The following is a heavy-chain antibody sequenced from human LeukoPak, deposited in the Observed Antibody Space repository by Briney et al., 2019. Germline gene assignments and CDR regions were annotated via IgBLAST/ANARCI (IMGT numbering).Heavy chain of an antibody. CDR1: AFTFSSYS. D-gene: IGHD6-13*01. J-gene: IGHJ6*03. CDR3: ARDLGSSSWYAHYYYYYYMDV. V-gene: IGHV3-21*01. Sequence: GGTLRLSCAASAFTFSSYSMNWVRQAPGKGLEWVSSISSSSSYIYYADSVKGRFTISRDNAKNSLYLQMNSLRAEDTAVYYCARDLGSSSWYAHYYYYYYMDVWGKGATVTVSS. CDR2: ISSSSSYI.